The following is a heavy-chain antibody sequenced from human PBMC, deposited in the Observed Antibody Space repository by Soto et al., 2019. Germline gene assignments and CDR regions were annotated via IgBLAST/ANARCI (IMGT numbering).Heavy chain of an antibody. Sequence: EVQLVESGGGLVQPGGSLRLSCAASGFTVSSNYMSWVRQAPGKGLEWVSVVYIGGNTYYAESVEDRFTISRDNFHNMLYLQTNSLRAEDTVVYYGAGSVGGGFDYWCQGTLVTVSS. CDR3: AGSVGGGFDY. CDR1: GFTVSSNY. J-gene: IGHJ4*02. V-gene: IGHV3-66*01. D-gene: IGHD3-16*01. CDR2: VYIGGNT.